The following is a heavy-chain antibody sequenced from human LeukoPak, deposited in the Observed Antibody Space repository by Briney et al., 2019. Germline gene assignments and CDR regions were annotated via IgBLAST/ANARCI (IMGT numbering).Heavy chain of an antibody. Sequence: GGSLRLSCAASGFTVSSNYMSWVRQAPGKGLEWGSVIYSGGSTYYAESVKGRFTISRDNSKNTLYLQMNSLRAEDTAVYYCAREGGSSGWYDYWGQGTLVTVSS. CDR3: AREGGSSGWYDY. CDR2: IYSGGST. J-gene: IGHJ4*02. D-gene: IGHD6-19*01. CDR1: GFTVSSNY. V-gene: IGHV3-53*01.